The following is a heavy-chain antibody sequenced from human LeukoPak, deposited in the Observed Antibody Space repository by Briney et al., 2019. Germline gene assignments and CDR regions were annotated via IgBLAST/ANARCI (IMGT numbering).Heavy chain of an antibody. CDR2: IDPSDSYT. V-gene: IGHV5-10-1*01. CDR3: SLYGDYFDY. J-gene: IGHJ4*02. CDR1: GYSFTSYW. Sequence: GESLKISCKASGYSFTSYWISWVRQMPGKGLEWMGRIDPSDSYTNYSPSFQGHVTISADKSISTAYLQWSSLKASDTAMYYCSLYGDYFDYWGQGTLVTVSS. D-gene: IGHD4-17*01.